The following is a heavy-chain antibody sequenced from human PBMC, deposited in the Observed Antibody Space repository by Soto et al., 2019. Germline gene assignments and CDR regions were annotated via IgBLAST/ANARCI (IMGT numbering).Heavy chain of an antibody. CDR1: GYTFTQYY. D-gene: IGHD3-22*01. V-gene: IGHV1-46*01. J-gene: IGHJ4*02. CDR3: GRARDSSGYYDDY. CDR2: INPNSDST. Sequence: ASVKVSCKASGYTFTQYYMHWVRQAPGQGLEWMGIINPNSDSTTYAQKLLGRVTMTRDTSTSTAYMELRSLRSDDTAVYYCGRARDSSGYYDDYWGQGTLVTVSS.